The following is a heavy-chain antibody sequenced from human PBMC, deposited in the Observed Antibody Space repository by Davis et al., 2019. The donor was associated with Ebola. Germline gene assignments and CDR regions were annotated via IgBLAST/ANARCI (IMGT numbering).Heavy chain of an antibody. D-gene: IGHD3-10*01. V-gene: IGHV4-30-4*01. Sequence: SETLSLTCTVSGDSITSGHYYWSWIRQPPGKGLEWIGNIYYSGSTYYKSSLKSRLTISLDVSKSQFSLRLSSVTAADTAVYYCARLLIIWFGELLSTPRGFDPWGQGTLVTVSS. CDR1: GDSITSGHYY. CDR3: ARLLIIWFGELLSTPRGFDP. CDR2: IYYSGST. J-gene: IGHJ5*02.